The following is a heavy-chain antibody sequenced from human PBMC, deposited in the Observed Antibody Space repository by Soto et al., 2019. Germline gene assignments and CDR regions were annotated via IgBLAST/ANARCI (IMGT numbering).Heavy chain of an antibody. Sequence: GGSLRLSCAASGFTFSSYAMSWVRQAPGKGLEWVSAISGSGGSTYYADSVKGRFTISRDNSKNTLYLQMNSLRAEDTAVYYCASAGYSSGWLLVDYWGQGTLVTVSS. CDR3: ASAGYSSGWLLVDY. D-gene: IGHD6-19*01. J-gene: IGHJ4*02. CDR2: ISGSGGST. CDR1: GFTFSSYA. V-gene: IGHV3-23*01.